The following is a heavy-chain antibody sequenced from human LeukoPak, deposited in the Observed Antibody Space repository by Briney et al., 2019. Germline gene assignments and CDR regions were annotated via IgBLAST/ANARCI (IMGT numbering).Heavy chain of an antibody. CDR2: IYYSGST. D-gene: IGHD3-22*01. J-gene: IGHJ4*02. V-gene: IGHV4-59*12. Sequence: SETLSLTCTVSGGSISSYYWSWIRQPPGKGLEWIGYIYYSGSTNYNPSLKSRVTISVDTSKNQFSLKLSSVTAADTAVYYCASQSYYYDSSGYYYVDYFDYWGQGTLVTVSS. CDR3: ASQSYYYDSSGYYYVDYFDY. CDR1: GGSISSYY.